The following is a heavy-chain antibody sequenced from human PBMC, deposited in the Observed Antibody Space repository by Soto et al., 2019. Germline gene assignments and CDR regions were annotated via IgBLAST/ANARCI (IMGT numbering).Heavy chain of an antibody. V-gene: IGHV1-2*02. CDR3: AGGGGVGVAGSAAFDM. D-gene: IGHD3-3*01. Sequence: QLHLVQSGAVVKKPGASVTVSCSASGYPVTAYYMHWVRQAPGRGLEWMGGINPATGAAKYTQTFQGGVTMDRDTATRTVFMEPRGLTSEDTAVFYFAGGGGVGVAGSAAFDMWGQGTLVTVSS. CDR2: INPATGAA. J-gene: IGHJ3*02. CDR1: GYPVTAYY.